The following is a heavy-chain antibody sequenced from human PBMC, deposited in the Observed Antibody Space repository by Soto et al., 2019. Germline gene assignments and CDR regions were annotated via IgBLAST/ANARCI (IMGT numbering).Heavy chain of an antibody. D-gene: IGHD2-21*02. CDR3: ARARELPGGDGYFDY. J-gene: IGHJ4*02. Sequence: QVQLQKWGAGLLKPSETLSLTCAVYGGSFSGYYWSWIRQPPGKGLEWIGEINHSGSTNYNPSLKSRVTISVNTSKNQFSLKLSSVTAPDTAVYYCARARELPGGDGYFDYWGQGTLVTVSS. V-gene: IGHV4-34*01. CDR2: INHSGST. CDR1: GGSFSGYY.